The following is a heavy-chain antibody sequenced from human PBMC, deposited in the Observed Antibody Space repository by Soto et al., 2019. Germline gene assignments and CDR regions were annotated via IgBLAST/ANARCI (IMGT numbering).Heavy chain of an antibody. D-gene: IGHD3-10*01. V-gene: IGHV3-30*18. CDR1: GFSFRSFG. CDR3: AQDIGYYGSGSFPPYFQH. Sequence: GGSLRLSCAGAGFSFRSFGMHWVRQAPGKGLEWVSFISYDGTTKDSPDSVKGRFTISRDNSKNTLYLQMNSLSPEDTAMYYCAQDIGYYGSGSFPPYFQHWGQGTLVTVSS. CDR2: ISYDGTTK. J-gene: IGHJ1*01.